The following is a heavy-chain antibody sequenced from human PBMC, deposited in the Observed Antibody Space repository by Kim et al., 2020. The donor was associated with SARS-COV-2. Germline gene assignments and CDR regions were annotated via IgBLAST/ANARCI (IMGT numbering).Heavy chain of an antibody. Sequence: GGSLRLSCAASGFTFSSYWMHWVRQAPGKGLVWVSRINSDGSSTSYADSVKGRFTISRDNAKNTLYLQMNSLRAEDTAVYYCARVRIAARSENWFDPWGQGTLVTVSS. V-gene: IGHV3-74*01. CDR2: INSDGSST. CDR3: ARVRIAARSENWFDP. D-gene: IGHD6-6*01. J-gene: IGHJ5*02. CDR1: GFTFSSYW.